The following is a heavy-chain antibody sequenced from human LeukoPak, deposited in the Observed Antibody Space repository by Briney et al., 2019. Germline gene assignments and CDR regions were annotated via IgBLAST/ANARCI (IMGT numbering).Heavy chain of an antibody. CDR2: INPNSGGT. Sequence: ASVKVSCKASGYTFTGYYMHWVRQAPGQGLEWMGWINPNSGGTNYAQKFQGRVTMTRDTSISTAYMELSRLRSDDTAVYYCARDPMDPVGYSYGYSYFDYWGQGTLVTVSS. CDR1: GYTFTGYY. CDR3: ARDPMDPVGYSYGYSYFDY. V-gene: IGHV1-2*02. J-gene: IGHJ4*02. D-gene: IGHD5-18*01.